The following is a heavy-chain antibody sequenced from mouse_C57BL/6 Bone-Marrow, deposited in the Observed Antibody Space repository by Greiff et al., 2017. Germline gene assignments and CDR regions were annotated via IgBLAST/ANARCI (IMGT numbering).Heavy chain of an antibody. D-gene: IGHD1-1*01. CDR3: ARSAPTPYLAD. V-gene: IGHV7-3*01. CDR1: GFTFTDYY. J-gene: IGHJ3*01. CDR2: ISNKANGSTT. Sequence: EVKLVESGGGLVQPGGSLSLSCAASGFTFTDYYMSWVRQPPGKALEWLGFISNKANGSTTEHSASVKGRFTISRDNSQSILYLQMNALRAEDSATYYCARSAPTPYLADWGQGTLVTVSA.